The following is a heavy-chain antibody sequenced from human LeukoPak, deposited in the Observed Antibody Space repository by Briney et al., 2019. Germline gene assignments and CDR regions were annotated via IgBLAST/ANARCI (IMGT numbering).Heavy chain of an antibody. D-gene: IGHD5-18*01. Sequence: LRLSCAASGFTFSNYNMNWVRQPPGKGLEWIASIYYSGTTYYNPSLKSRVTISVDTSRNQFSLNLSSVTAADTAVYYCESGTPQLWSSFWGQGTLVTVSS. CDR2: IYYSGTT. CDR1: GFTFSNYN. V-gene: IGHV4-59*04. CDR3: ESGTPQLWSSF. J-gene: IGHJ4*02.